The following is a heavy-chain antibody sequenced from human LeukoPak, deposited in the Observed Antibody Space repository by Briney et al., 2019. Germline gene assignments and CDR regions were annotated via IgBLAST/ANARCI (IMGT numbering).Heavy chain of an antibody. CDR1: GYSISSGYY. J-gene: IGHJ1*01. CDR3: ASFYDSSGYFQH. CDR2: IYHSGST. V-gene: IGHV4-38-2*02. Sequence: SETLSLTCTVSGYSISSGYYWGWIRQPPGKGLEWIGSIYHSGSTYYNPSLKSRVTISVDTSKNQFSLKLSSVTAADTAVYYCASFYDSSGYFQHWGQGTLVTVSS. D-gene: IGHD3-22*01.